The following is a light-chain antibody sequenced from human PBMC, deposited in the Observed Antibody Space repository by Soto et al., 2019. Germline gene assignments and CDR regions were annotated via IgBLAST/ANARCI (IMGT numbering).Light chain of an antibody. CDR3: SSYTTSNTRQIV. V-gene: IGLV2-14*03. Sequence: QSALTQPASVSGSPGQSITISCTGTSSDVGGYNHVSWYQHHPGKVPKLIIYDVSNRPSGVSIRFSGSKSDNTASLTISGLQPEDEADYHCSSYTTSNTRQIVFGTGTKVTVL. CDR2: DVS. J-gene: IGLJ1*01. CDR1: SSDVGGYNH.